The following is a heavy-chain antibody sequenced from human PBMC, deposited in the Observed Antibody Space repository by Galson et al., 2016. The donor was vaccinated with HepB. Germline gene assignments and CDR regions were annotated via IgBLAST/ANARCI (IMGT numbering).Heavy chain of an antibody. J-gene: IGHJ4*02. CDR2: VYPAASDT. V-gene: IGHV5-51*03. CDR1: GYDFTRFW. CDR3: ARPMLWGAIDS. D-gene: IGHD3-10*01. Sequence: QSGAEVKKPGESVKISCKASGYDFTRFWIGWVRQTPGKGLEWMGIVYPAASDTEYRPSFQGQVTISADKSSTTAYLQLNSLRASDTAIYYCARPMLWGAIDSWGQGILVTVSS.